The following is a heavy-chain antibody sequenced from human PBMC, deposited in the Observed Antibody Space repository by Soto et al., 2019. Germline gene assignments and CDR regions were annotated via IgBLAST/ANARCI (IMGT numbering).Heavy chain of an antibody. V-gene: IGHV3-74*01. CDR3: VRLRGDSIVTYGMDV. D-gene: IGHD2-21*02. Sequence: EVQMVESGGGLVQPGGSLRLSCAASGFTFSSYWMHWVRQAPGEGLVWVSRISGDGRTATYADSVKGRFTISRDNAENTLYLQMNSLRAEDTALYYCVRLRGDSIVTYGMDVWGQGTTVTVSS. CDR1: GFTFSSYW. CDR2: ISGDGRTA. J-gene: IGHJ6*02.